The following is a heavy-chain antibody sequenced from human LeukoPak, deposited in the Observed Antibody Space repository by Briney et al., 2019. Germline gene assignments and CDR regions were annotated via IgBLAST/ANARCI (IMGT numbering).Heavy chain of an antibody. CDR3: ARGHLYDYSTTSYYFDY. J-gene: IGHJ4*02. CDR2: IYPGDSGT. Sequence: GESLKISCKGSGYTFASYWIGWVRQMPGKGLEWMGIIYPGDSGTRYSPSFQGQVTISADKSISTAYLQWSSLKASDTAMYYCARGHLYDYSTTSYYFDYWGQGTLVTVSS. D-gene: IGHD5-12*01. CDR1: GYTFASYW. V-gene: IGHV5-51*01.